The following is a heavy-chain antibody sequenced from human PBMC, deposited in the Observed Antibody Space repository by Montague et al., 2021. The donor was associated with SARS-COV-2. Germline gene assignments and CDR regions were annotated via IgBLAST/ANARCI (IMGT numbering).Heavy chain of an antibody. V-gene: IGHV4-59*08. J-gene: IGHJ4*02. CDR3: VGGYCGNNRCYAVDY. CDR2: IDYGGSP. CDR1: GVSVSNRYTH. D-gene: IGHD2-2*01. Sequence: SETLSLTCTVSGVSVSNRYTHWSWIRQSPGKGLEWIGHIDYGGSPNYSPSLHSRVTISLDTSKNQFSLKLNSVTAADTAVYYCVGGYCGNNRCYAVDYWGQGTLVTVSS.